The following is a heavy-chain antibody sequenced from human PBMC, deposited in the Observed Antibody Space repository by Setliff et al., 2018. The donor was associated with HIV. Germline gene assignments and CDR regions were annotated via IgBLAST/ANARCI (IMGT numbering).Heavy chain of an antibody. V-gene: IGHV3-64D*09. D-gene: IGHD1-26*01. CDR2: ISYNGGNI. CDR1: GFTFSGFA. CDR3: VKDSLGWDSRGTFDY. J-gene: IGHJ4*02. Sequence: PGGSLRLSCLASGFTFSGFAMHWFRQAPGKGLEYLSVISYNGGNIHYADSVKGRFTVSRDNSRNTVFLQMNSLTIEDTAVYYCVKDSLGWDSRGTFDYWGQGTLVTVS.